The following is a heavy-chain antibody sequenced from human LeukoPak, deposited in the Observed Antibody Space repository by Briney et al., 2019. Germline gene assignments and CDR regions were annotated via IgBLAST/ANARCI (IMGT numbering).Heavy chain of an antibody. CDR2: IYYSGST. J-gene: IGHJ4*02. V-gene: IGHV4-61*08. CDR3: ARSPANYDILTGHSRYYFDY. D-gene: IGHD3-9*01. Sequence: SETLSLTCTVSGGSISSGGYYWSWIRQHPGKGLEWIGYIYYSGSTNYNPSLKSRVTISVDTSKNQFSLKLSSVTAADTAVYYCARSPANYDILTGHSRYYFDYWGQGTLVTVSS. CDR1: GGSISSGGYY.